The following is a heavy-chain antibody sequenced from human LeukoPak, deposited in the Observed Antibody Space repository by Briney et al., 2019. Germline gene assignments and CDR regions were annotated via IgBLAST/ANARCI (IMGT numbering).Heavy chain of an antibody. D-gene: IGHD3-22*01. CDR1: GFTFSSYA. Sequence: GGSLRLSCAASGFTFSSYAMSWVRQAPGKGLEWVSAISGSGGSTYYADSVKGRFTISRDNSKNTRYLQMNSLRAEDTAVYYCAKGLYDSSGYYYDYWGQGTLVTVSS. V-gene: IGHV3-23*01. J-gene: IGHJ4*02. CDR3: AKGLYDSSGYYYDY. CDR2: ISGSGGST.